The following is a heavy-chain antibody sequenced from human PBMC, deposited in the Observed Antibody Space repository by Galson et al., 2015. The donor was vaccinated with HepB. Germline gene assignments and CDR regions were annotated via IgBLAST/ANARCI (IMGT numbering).Heavy chain of an antibody. CDR1: GGSISSSNW. V-gene: IGHV4-4*02. D-gene: IGHD4-23*01. CDR2: IYHSGST. J-gene: IGHJ4*02. Sequence: SETLSLTCAVSGGSISSSNWWSWVRQPPGKGLEWIGEIYHSGSTNYNPSLKSRVTISVDKSKNQFSLKLSSVTAADTAVYYCARVRTTVASAPLDYWGQGTLVTVSS. CDR3: ARVRTTVASAPLDY.